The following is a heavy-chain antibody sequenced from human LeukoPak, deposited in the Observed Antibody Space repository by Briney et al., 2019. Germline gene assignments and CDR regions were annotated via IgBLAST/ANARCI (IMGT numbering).Heavy chain of an antibody. CDR2: TYYRSKWYT. V-gene: IGHV6-1*01. J-gene: IGHJ3*02. CDR1: GDSVSTNSAA. CDR3: ARESQSAFDI. Sequence: SQTLSLTCAISGDSVSTNSAAWNWIRQSPSRGLEWLGRTYYRSKWYTDYALSVKSRIIINPDTSKNQFSLQLNSVTPEDTVVYYCARESQSAFDIWGQGTMVTVSS.